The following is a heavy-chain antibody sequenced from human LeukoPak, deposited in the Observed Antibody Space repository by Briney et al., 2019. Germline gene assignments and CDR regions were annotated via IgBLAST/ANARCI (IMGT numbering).Heavy chain of an antibody. CDR3: AKGLLHDFWSGFTTDY. D-gene: IGHD3-3*01. Sequence: ASVKVSCKASGYTFTGYYMHWVRQAPGQGLEWMGWINPNSGGTNYAQKFQGRVTMTRDTSISTAYMELSRLRSDDTAVYYCAKGLLHDFWSGFTTDYWGQGTLVTVSS. CDR1: GYTFTGYY. J-gene: IGHJ4*02. CDR2: INPNSGGT. V-gene: IGHV1-2*02.